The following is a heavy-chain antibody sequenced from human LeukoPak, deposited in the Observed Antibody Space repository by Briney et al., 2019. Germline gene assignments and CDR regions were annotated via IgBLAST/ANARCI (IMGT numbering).Heavy chain of an antibody. Sequence: ASVKVSCKASGYSFTAYYMHWVRQAPGQGLEWMGWINPNSGGTNYAQKFQGRVTMTRDTSISTAYMELSRLRSDDTAVYYCARDRVAVAGDLDYWGQGALVTVSS. D-gene: IGHD6-19*01. CDR2: INPNSGGT. CDR3: ARDRVAVAGDLDY. J-gene: IGHJ4*01. CDR1: GYSFTAYY. V-gene: IGHV1-2*02.